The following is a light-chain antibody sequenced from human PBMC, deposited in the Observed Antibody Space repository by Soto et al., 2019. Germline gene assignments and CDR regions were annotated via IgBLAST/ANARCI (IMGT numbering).Light chain of an antibody. CDR3: QTWDTGNWV. Sequence: QLVLTQSPSASASLGASVKLTCTLISGHSSYAIAWHQQQPEKGPRYLMKLNSDGSHSKGDAIPDRFSGSSSGAERYLTISSLQSEDEADYYCQTWDTGNWVFGGGTKLTVL. CDR1: SGHSSYA. V-gene: IGLV4-69*01. J-gene: IGLJ3*02. CDR2: LNSDGSH.